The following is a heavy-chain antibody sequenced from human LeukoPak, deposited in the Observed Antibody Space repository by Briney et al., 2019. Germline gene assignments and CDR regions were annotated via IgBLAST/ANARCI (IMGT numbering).Heavy chain of an antibody. CDR2: ISGSSHST. V-gene: IGHV3-23*01. Sequence: PGGSLRLSCAASGFTFSRIAMTWVRQAPGKGLEWVSLISGSSHSTFYADSVKGRFSISRDNSKNTVYLLMNSLRAEDTAVYYCAKAAGSGNYSLYYFDCWGQGTLVTVSS. J-gene: IGHJ4*02. CDR3: AKAAGSGNYSLYYFDC. D-gene: IGHD3-10*01. CDR1: GFTFSRIA.